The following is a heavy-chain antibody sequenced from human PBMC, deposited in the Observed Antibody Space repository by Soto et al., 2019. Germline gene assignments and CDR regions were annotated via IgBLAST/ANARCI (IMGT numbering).Heavy chain of an antibody. CDR3: AIRVVVNHFDY. CDR2: ISYDGSNN. CDR1: GVTVSSYG. Sequence: PGGSLRLSCAASGVTVSSYGMHWVCQAPGKGLEGVAVISYDGSNNSYADSVKGRFTISRDNSKNTLYLQMNSLRAEDTAVYYCAIRVVVNHFDYWGQGTLVTVSS. D-gene: IGHD3-22*01. V-gene: IGHV3-30*03. J-gene: IGHJ4*02.